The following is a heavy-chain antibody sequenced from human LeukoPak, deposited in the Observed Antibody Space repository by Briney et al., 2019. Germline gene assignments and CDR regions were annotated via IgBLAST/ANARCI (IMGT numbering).Heavy chain of an antibody. CDR1: GFTFSSYA. V-gene: IGHV3-30-3*01. CDR2: ISNDGSNK. D-gene: IGHD6-13*01. Sequence: AGGSLRLSCAASGFTFSSYAMHWVRQAPGKGLEWVAVISNDGSNKYYADSVKGRFTISRDNSKNTLYLQMNSLRAEDTAVYNCAGDFSAAADGSYFDYWGQGTLVTVSS. CDR3: AGDFSAAADGSYFDY. J-gene: IGHJ4*02.